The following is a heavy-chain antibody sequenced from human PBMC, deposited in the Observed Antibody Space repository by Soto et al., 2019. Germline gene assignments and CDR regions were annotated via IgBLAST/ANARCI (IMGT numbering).Heavy chain of an antibody. CDR3: VRDRGWSQYDY. V-gene: IGHV3-74*01. CDR1: GFSFSDSW. CDR2: MHKGTGST. J-gene: IGHJ4*02. D-gene: IGHD2-15*01. Sequence: PGGSLRLSCAASGFSFSDSWMHWVRQGPGKGPLWVARMHKGTGSTKYADSVKGRFTISRDNTKNTLYLQMNSLGAEDTAVYYCVRDRGWSQYDYWGPGTLVTVSS.